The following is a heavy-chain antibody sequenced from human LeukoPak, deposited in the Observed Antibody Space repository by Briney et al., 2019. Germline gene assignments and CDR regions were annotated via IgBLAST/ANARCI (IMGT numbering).Heavy chain of an antibody. D-gene: IGHD1-26*01. CDR2: IIPIFGTA. V-gene: IGHV1-69*13. CDR3: ARDGVGATWSFDY. J-gene: IGHJ4*02. CDR1: GGTFSSYA. Sequence: SVKVSCKASGGTFSSYAISWVRQAPGQGLEWMGGIIPIFGTANYAQKFQGRVTITADESTSTAYMELSSLRSEDTAVYYCARDGVGATWSFDYWGQGTLVTVSS.